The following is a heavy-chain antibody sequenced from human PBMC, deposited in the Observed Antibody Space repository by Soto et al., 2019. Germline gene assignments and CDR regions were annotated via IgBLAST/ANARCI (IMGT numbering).Heavy chain of an antibody. CDR3: ARSGGGYSYAYNWFDP. CDR2: IYTSGST. V-gene: IGHV4-4*07. CDR1: GGSISSYY. Sequence: KTSETLSLTSTVSGGSISSYYWSWIRQPAGKGLEWIGRIYTSGSTNYNPSLKSRVTMSVDTSKNQFSLKLSSVAAADTAVYYCARSGGGYSYAYNWFDPWGQGTLVTAPQ. J-gene: IGHJ5*02. D-gene: IGHD5-18*01.